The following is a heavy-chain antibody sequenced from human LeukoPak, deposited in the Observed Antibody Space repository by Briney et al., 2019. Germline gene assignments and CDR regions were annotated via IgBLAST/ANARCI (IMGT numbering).Heavy chain of an antibody. V-gene: IGHV3-30*04. D-gene: IGHD3-10*01. CDR2: VSFDGKKK. J-gene: IGHJ5*02. CDR1: GFTFSDYT. CDR3: ARSSTMVRERGRNWLDP. Sequence: GGSLRLSCAASGFTFSDYTMHWVRQAPDKGLEWVTLVSFDGKKKYYIDSVKGRFTISRDSSKNTVYLQMDSLRAEDTAVYYCARSSTMVRERGRNWLDPWGQGTLVTVSS.